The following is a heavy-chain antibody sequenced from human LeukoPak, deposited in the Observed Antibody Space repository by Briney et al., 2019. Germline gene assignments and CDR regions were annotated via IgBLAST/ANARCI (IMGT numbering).Heavy chain of an antibody. V-gene: IGHV3-7*01. CDR3: ARDRMPAYYYDGTGYYYFDH. Sequence: GGSLRLSCAASGLSFSTYWMSWVRQAPGKGLEWVASIKQHGSEKYYVDPVKGRFTISRDNAKNSLYLQMNSLRAEDTAVYYCARDRMPAYYYDGTGYYYFDHWGQGTLVTVSS. D-gene: IGHD3-22*01. J-gene: IGHJ4*02. CDR2: IKQHGSEK. CDR1: GLSFSTYW.